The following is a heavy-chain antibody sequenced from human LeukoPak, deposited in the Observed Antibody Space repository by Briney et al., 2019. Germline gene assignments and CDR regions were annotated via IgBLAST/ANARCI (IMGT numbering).Heavy chain of an antibody. J-gene: IGHJ4*02. Sequence: GGSLRLSCAASGLTFSSYGMHWVRQAPGKGLEWVALIWYDGSNKYYADSVKGRFTISRDNSKNTLYLQINSLRAEDTAVYYCARARNDYDTSSFSALDYWGQGTLVTVSS. CDR2: IWYDGSNK. V-gene: IGHV3-33*01. D-gene: IGHD3-22*01. CDR3: ARARNDYDTSSFSALDY. CDR1: GLTFSSYG.